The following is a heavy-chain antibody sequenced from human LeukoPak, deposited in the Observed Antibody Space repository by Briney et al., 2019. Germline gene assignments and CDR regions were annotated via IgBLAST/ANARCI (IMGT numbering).Heavy chain of an antibody. J-gene: IGHJ4*02. D-gene: IGHD4-17*01. V-gene: IGHV4-31*03. CDR1: GGSISSGGYY. CDR3: ARGPNVYVDCVFDY. Sequence: SQTLTLTCTVSGGSISSGGYYWSWIRQHPGQGLEWIGYIYYSGSTYYNPSLKSRVTISVDTSKNQYSLKLSSVTDADTAVYYCARGPNVYVDCVFDYWGQGTLVTVSS. CDR2: IYYSGST.